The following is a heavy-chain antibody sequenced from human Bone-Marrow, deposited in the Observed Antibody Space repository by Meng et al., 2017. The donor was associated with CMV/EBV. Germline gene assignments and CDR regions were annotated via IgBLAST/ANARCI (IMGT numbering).Heavy chain of an antibody. CDR2: INHSGST. V-gene: IGHV4-39*07. Sequence: SETLSLTCTVSGGSISSSSYYWGWIRQPPGKGLEWIGEINHSGSTNYNPSLKSRVTISVDTSKNQFSLKLSSVTAADTAVYYCARGYCSSTSCYRPYYYYYGMDVWGQGTTVTVSS. J-gene: IGHJ6*02. D-gene: IGHD2-2*02. CDR3: ARGYCSSTSCYRPYYYYYGMDV. CDR1: GGSISSSSYY.